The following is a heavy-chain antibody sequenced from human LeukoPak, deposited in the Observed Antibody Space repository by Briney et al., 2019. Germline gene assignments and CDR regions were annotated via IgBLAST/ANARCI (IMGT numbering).Heavy chain of an antibody. J-gene: IGHJ4*02. D-gene: IGHD3-16*02. V-gene: IGHV4-34*01. Sequence: SETLSLTCAVYGGSFSGYYWSWIRQPPGKGLERIGEINHSGSTNYNPSLKSRVTISVDTSKNQFSLKLSSVTAADTAVYYCARLWNYDYIWGSYRFFDYWGQGTLVTVSS. CDR1: GGSFSGYY. CDR2: INHSGST. CDR3: ARLWNYDYIWGSYRFFDY.